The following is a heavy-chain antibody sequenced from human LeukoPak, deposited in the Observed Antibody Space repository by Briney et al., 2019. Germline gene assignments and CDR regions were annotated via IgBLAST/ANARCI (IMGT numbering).Heavy chain of an antibody. Sequence: ASVKVSCKASGYTFTDYYMRWVRQAPGQGLEWVGWMNPNSGGTNYPQKFQGRVTMTRDTSINTAYMELSRLRSDDTAVYYCARDLSGTYQIDYWGQGTLVTVSS. D-gene: IGHD3-10*01. V-gene: IGHV1-2*02. CDR1: GYTFTDYY. CDR3: ARDLSGTYQIDY. J-gene: IGHJ4*02. CDR2: MNPNSGGT.